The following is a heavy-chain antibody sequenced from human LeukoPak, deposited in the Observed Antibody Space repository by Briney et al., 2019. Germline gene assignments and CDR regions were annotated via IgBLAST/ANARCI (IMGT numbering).Heavy chain of an antibody. CDR3: ARDRLTYYYDSSGYYYYYGMDV. Sequence: PAGSLRLSCAAYGFTFSSNLKSWDRPALGKGLEWESNIKQDGSETHYVDSVKGRFTNSRDNAKKSLYLQMNRLRAEDTAVNYCARDRLTYYYDSSGYYYYYGMDVWGQGTTVTVS. J-gene: IGHJ6*02. V-gene: IGHV3-7*01. D-gene: IGHD3-22*01. CDR2: IKQDGSET. CDR1: GFTFSSNL.